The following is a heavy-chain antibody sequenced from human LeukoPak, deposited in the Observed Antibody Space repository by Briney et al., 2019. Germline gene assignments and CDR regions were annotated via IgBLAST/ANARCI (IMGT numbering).Heavy chain of an antibody. J-gene: IGHJ6*03. CDR3: AREDCSRTMCDKYMDG. D-gene: IGHD2-2*01. CDR2: INPKDGGT. V-gene: IGHV1-2*02. Sequence: ASVKVSCKASGYTFTVDYMHWVRQAPGQGLEWMGWINPKDGGTIYAQRFQGRVTMTRDTSISTAYMELSGLKSDDTAVYYCAREDCSRTMCDKYMDGWGKGTTVTVSS. CDR1: GYTFTVDY.